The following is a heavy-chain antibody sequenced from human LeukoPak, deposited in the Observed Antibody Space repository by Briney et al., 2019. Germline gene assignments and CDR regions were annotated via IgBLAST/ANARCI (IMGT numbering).Heavy chain of an antibody. CDR1: GFTFGDFA. CDR3: VKDSIERNGVYDAFDV. CDR2: IGGGGVDR. D-gene: IGHD2-8*01. V-gene: IGHV3-23*01. J-gene: IGHJ3*01. Sequence: GGSLRLSCVASGFTFGDFAMNWVRQVPGQGPEWVSHIGGGGVDREYEESVKGRFTVSRDNSRNSLYLQMNSLRGEDTAIYYCVKDSIERNGVYDAFDVWGQGTKVTVAS.